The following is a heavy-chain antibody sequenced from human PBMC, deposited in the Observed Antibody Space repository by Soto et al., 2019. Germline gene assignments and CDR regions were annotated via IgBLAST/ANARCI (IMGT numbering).Heavy chain of an antibody. CDR1: GYTFTSYG. D-gene: IGHD2-15*01. Sequence: QVQLVQSGAEVKKPGASVKVSCKASGYTFTSYGITWVRQAPGQGLEWMGWISAYNGDTNYAQKFQGRLTMTTDTSTSTAYKELRSLRSDDTAVYYCARKGLGGYYYYGLDVWGQGTTVTASS. CDR2: ISAYNGDT. CDR3: ARKGLGGYYYYGLDV. V-gene: IGHV1-18*01. J-gene: IGHJ6*02.